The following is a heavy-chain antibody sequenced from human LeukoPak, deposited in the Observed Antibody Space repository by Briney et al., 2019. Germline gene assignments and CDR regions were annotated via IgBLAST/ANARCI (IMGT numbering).Heavy chain of an antibody. CDR2: MNPNSGNT. Sequence: ASVXVSCKASGYTFTSYDINWVRQATGQGLEWMGWMNPNSGNTGYVQKFQGRVTMTRNTSISTAYMELSSLRSEDTAVYYCARGILSDDAFDIWGQGTMVTVSS. V-gene: IGHV1-8*01. CDR3: ARGILSDDAFDI. J-gene: IGHJ3*02. CDR1: GYTFTSYD.